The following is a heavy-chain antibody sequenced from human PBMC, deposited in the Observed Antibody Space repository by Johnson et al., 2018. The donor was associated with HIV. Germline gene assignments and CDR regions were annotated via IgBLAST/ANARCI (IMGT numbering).Heavy chain of an antibody. Sequence: QVQLVESGGGVVQPGRSLRLSCAASGFTFSSYAMHWVRQAPGTGLEWVAVISYDGSNKYYADSVKGRFTISRDNSTNTLYLQMSSLRAEDTAVYYCASPRAVAGGGAFDIWGQGTMVTVSS. J-gene: IGHJ3*02. CDR3: ASPRAVAGGGAFDI. V-gene: IGHV3-30*04. D-gene: IGHD6-19*01. CDR2: ISYDGSNK. CDR1: GFTFSSYA.